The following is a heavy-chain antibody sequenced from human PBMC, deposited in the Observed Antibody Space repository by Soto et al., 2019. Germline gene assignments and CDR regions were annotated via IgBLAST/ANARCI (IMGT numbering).Heavy chain of an antibody. V-gene: IGHV4-30-2*01. CDR2: IYHSGST. J-gene: IGHJ4*02. CDR3: ARAGGLGAVAADY. D-gene: IGHD6-19*01. CDR1: GGSISSGGYS. Sequence: QLQLQESGSGLVKPSQTLSLTCAVSGGSISSGGYSWSWIRQPPGKGLEWMGYIYHSGSTYYNPSLKSRVTISVDTSKNQFSLKLSSVTAADTAVYYCARAGGLGAVAADYWGQGTIVTVSS.